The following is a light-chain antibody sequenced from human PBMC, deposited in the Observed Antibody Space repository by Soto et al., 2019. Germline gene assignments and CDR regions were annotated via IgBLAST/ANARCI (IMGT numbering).Light chain of an antibody. CDR3: TSYTSSITSWV. V-gene: IGLV2-14*03. CDR2: EVT. Sequence: QSALTQPASVSGSPGQSITISCTGTRSDVGGYNYVSWYQQHPGKAPKLMIYEVTNRPSGVSNRFSGSKSGNTASLTISGLQAEDEADYYCTSYTSSITSWVFGGGTKLTVL. CDR1: RSDVGGYNY. J-gene: IGLJ3*02.